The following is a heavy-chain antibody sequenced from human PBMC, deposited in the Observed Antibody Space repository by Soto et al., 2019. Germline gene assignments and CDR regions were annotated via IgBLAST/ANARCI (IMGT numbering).Heavy chain of an antibody. J-gene: IGHJ3*02. CDR1: GGSFSSYY. CDR3: ARHEIASPLYEPVNGAFDI. CDR2: IYYSGST. V-gene: IGHV4-39*01. Sequence: SETLSLTCAVYGGSFSSYYWGWIRQPPGKGLEWIGSIYYSGSTYYNPSLKSRVTISVDTSKNQFSLKLSSVTAADTAVYYCARHEIASPLYEPVNGAFDIWGQGTMVTVSS. D-gene: IGHD2-2*02.